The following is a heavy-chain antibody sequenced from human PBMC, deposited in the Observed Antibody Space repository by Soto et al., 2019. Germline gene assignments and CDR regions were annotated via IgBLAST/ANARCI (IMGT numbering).Heavy chain of an antibody. CDR3: ARDPTVTTPYFDS. Sequence: QVQLVESGGGVVQPGRSLRLSCAASGFTFSSYGMHWVRQAPGKGLEWVAVIWYDGSNKYYADSVKGRFTISRDNSKNTLYLQMNSLRAEDTAVYYCARDPTVTTPYFDSWGQGTLVTVSS. V-gene: IGHV3-33*01. CDR2: IWYDGSNK. D-gene: IGHD4-17*01. CDR1: GFTFSSYG. J-gene: IGHJ4*02.